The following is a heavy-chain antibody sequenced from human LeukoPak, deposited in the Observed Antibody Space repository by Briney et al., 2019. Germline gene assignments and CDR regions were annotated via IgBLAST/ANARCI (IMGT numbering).Heavy chain of an antibody. CDR3: ARVPTYYDILTGFDYYYYGMDV. CDR2: IKQGGTEK. Sequence: GGSLRLSCTASGFSFSSYCMTWVRQAPGKGLEWVANIKQGGTEKYYVDSVKGRFTISRDNAKNSLYLQMNSLRAEDTAVYYCARVPTYYDILTGFDYYYYGMDVWGQGTTVTVSS. V-gene: IGHV3-7*01. D-gene: IGHD3-9*01. CDR1: GFSFSSYC. J-gene: IGHJ6*02.